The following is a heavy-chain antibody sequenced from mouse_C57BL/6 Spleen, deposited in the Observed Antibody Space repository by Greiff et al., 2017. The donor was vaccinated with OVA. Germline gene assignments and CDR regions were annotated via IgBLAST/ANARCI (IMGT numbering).Heavy chain of an antibody. V-gene: IGHV1-61*01. CDR1: GYTFTSYW. CDR2: IYPSDSET. J-gene: IGHJ4*01. CDR3: ARGTAQATMDY. Sequence: VQLQQPGAELVRPGSSVKLSCKASGYTFTSYWMDWVKQRPGQGLEWIGNIYPSDSETHYNQKFKDKATLTVDKSSSTAYMQLSSLTSEDSAVYDCARGTAQATMDYWGQGTSVTVSS. D-gene: IGHD3-2*02.